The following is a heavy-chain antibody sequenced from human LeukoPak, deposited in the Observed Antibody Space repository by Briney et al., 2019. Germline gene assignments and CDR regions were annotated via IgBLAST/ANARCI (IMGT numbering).Heavy chain of an antibody. CDR3: ARDPARSFDI. CDR1: GFVFSYHG. J-gene: IGHJ3*02. D-gene: IGHD4-17*01. V-gene: IGHV3-33*01. Sequence: GGSLRLSCAASGFVFSYHGMHWVRQAPGKGLEWVAAIWSDGTNTNYADSVKGRFTISRDISKNTLYLQLNSLGAEDTAVYYCARDPARSFDIWGQGTMVTVSS. CDR2: IWSDGTNT.